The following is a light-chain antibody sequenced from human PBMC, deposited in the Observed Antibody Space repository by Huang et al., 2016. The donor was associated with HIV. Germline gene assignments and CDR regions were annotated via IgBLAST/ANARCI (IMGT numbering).Light chain of an antibody. CDR2: GAS. J-gene: IGKJ3*01. V-gene: IGKV3-15*01. CDR1: QSVSTN. Sequence: EVLLTQSPATLSVSPGERATLSYRASQSVSTNLDWYQQKPGQAPRLLIYGASTRATGFPARFSGSGSGTEFTLTISSLQSEDSAVYYCQQYNSWPPLFTFGPGTKVDIK. CDR3: QQYNSWPPLFT.